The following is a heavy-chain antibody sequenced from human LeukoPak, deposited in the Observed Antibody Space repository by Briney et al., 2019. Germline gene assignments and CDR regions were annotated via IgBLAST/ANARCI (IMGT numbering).Heavy chain of an antibody. Sequence: GSLRLSCEASGFTFRSYAMTWVRQAPGKGLEWIGEINHSGSTNYNPSLKSRVTISVDTSKNQFPLKLSSVTAADTAVYYCARRRYYYGSGSFLGYWGQGTLVTVSS. CDR1: GFTFRSYA. CDR2: INHSGST. J-gene: IGHJ4*02. D-gene: IGHD3-10*01. CDR3: ARRRYYYGSGSFLGY. V-gene: IGHV4-34*01.